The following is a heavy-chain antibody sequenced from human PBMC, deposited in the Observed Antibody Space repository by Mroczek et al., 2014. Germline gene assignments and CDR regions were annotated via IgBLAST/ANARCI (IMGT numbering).Heavy chain of an antibody. D-gene: IGHD2-15*01. CDR2: INPNSGGT. Sequence: QVQLVQSGAEVKKPGASVKVSCKASGYTFTGYYMHWVRQAPGQGLEWMGWINPNSGGTNYAQKFQGRVTMTRDTSISTAYMELSRLRSDDTAVYYCARVVAASSDLYYYYYGMDVWGQGTTVTVSS. CDR3: ARVVAASSDLYYYYYGMDV. CDR1: GYTFTGYY. V-gene: IGHV1-2*02. J-gene: IGHJ6*02.